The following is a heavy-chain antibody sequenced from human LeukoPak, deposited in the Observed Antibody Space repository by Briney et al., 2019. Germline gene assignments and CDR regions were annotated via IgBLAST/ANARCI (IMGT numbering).Heavy chain of an antibody. Sequence: GGSLRLSCAASGFTLSSYEMHWVRQAPGKGLEWVSYISSSDSTIYYADSVKGRFTISRDNAKNSLYLQMNSLRAEGTAVYYCARDYGGSSPFDYWGQGTLVTVSS. CDR2: ISSSDSTI. CDR1: GFTLSSYE. V-gene: IGHV3-48*03. J-gene: IGHJ4*02. CDR3: ARDYGGSSPFDY. D-gene: IGHD4-23*01.